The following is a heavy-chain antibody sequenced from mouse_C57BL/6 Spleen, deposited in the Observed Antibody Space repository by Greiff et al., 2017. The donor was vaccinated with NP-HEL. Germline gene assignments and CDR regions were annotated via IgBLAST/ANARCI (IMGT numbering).Heavy chain of an antibody. D-gene: IGHD1-1*01. V-gene: IGHV14-3*01. CDR1: GFNIKNTY. CDR3: AFYYGSSYSYFDV. J-gene: IGHJ1*03. CDR2: IDPANGNT. Sequence: EVQLQESVAELVRPGASVKLSCTASGFNIKNTYMHWVKQRPEQGLEWIGRIDPANGNTKYAPKFQGKATITADTSSNTAYLQLSSLTSEDTAIYYCAFYYGSSYSYFDVWGTGTTVTVSS.